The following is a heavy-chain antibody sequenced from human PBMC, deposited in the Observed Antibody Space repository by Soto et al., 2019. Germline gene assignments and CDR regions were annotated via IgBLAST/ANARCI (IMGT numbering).Heavy chain of an antibody. V-gene: IGHV4-34*01. D-gene: IGHD3-3*01. CDR2: INHSGST. J-gene: IGHJ6*02. CDR1: GGSFSGYY. CDR3: AIDTTYEEDYYYYGMDV. Sequence: QVQLQQWGAGLLKPSETLSLTCAVYGGSFSGYYWSWIRQPPGKGLEWIGEINHSGSTHYNPSLKSRVTISVDTSKNQFALKLSSVTAADTAVYYCAIDTTYEEDYYYYGMDVWGQGTTVTVSS.